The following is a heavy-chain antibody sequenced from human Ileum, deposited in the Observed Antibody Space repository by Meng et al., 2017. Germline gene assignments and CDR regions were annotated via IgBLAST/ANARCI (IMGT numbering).Heavy chain of an antibody. Sequence: VQLHESGPGRGEPSGTLSLTCAVSSGSSTSDTYWSWVRPPPGKGLEWSGQNSHSGSTFYNPSLKSRVTMSVDKSKSQFSLMLTSVTAADTAVYYCARHGGYYQDFWGQGTLVTVSS. CDR1: SGSSTSDTY. D-gene: IGHD4-23*01. CDR3: ARHGGYYQDF. V-gene: IGHV4-4*02. CDR2: NSHSGST. J-gene: IGHJ4*02.